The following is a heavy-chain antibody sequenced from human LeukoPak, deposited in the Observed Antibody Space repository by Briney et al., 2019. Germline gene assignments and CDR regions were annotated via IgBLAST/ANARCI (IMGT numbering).Heavy chain of an antibody. V-gene: IGHV4-34*01. Sequence: PSETLSLTCAVYGGSFSGHYWSWIRQPPGKGLEWIGEINHSGSTNYNPSLKSRVTISVDTSKNQFSLKLSSVTAADTAVYYCARGLTVTPFDPWGQGTLVTVSS. CDR3: ARGLTVTPFDP. CDR1: GGSFSGHY. D-gene: IGHD4-17*01. J-gene: IGHJ5*02. CDR2: INHSGST.